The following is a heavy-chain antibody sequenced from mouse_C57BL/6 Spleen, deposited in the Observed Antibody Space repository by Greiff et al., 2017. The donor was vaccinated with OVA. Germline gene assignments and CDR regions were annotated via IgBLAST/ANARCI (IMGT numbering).Heavy chain of an antibody. CDR3: AITAQATYLDY. Sequence: VQLQQPGAELVMPGASVKLSCKASGYTFTSYWMHWVKQRPGQGLEWIGEIDPSDSYTNYNQKFKGKSTLTVDKSSSTAYMQISSLTSEDSAVYYCAITAQATYLDYWGQGTTLTVSS. D-gene: IGHD3-2*02. CDR1: GYTFTSYW. CDR2: IDPSDSYT. V-gene: IGHV1-69*01. J-gene: IGHJ2*01.